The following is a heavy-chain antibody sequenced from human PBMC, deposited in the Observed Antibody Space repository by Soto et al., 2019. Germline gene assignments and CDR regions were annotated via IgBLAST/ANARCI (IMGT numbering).Heavy chain of an antibody. CDR3: ARDTGYGDSFDYYYYGMDV. CDR2: IYYSGST. J-gene: IGHJ6*02. D-gene: IGHD4-17*01. V-gene: IGHV4-30-4*01. Sequence: SETLSLTCTVSGGSISSGDYYWSWIRQPPGKGLERIGYIYYSGSTYYNPSLKSRVTISVDTSKNQFSLKLSSVTAADTAVYYCARDTGYGDSFDYYYYGMDVWGQGTTVTVSS. CDR1: GGSISSGDYY.